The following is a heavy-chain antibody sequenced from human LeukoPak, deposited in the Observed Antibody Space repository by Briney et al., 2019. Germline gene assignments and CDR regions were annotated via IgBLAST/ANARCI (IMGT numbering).Heavy chain of an antibody. CDR3: APNRLPTDY. J-gene: IGHJ4*02. D-gene: IGHD5-18*01. CDR2: ISGSGTST. Sequence: AGGSLRLSCAASGFTFSTYAMSWVRQAPGKGLEWVSSISGSGTSTYFADSVKGRFTISRDNSKNTLYLQMNSLRAEDTAVYYCAPNRLPTDYWGKGALVTVSS. CDR1: GFTFSTYA. V-gene: IGHV3-23*01.